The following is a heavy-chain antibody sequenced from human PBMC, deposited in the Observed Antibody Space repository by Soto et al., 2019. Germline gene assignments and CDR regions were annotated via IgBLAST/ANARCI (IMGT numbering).Heavy chain of an antibody. J-gene: IGHJ6*02. CDR3: AYSGSYSYYYGMDV. CDR2: IYYSGST. V-gene: IGHV4-31*03. D-gene: IGHD3-10*01. Sequence: SETLSLTCTVSGGSISSGGYYWSWIRQHPGKGLEWIGYIYYSGSTYYNPSLKSRVTISVDTSKNQFSLKLSSVTAADTAVYYCAYSGSYSYYYGMDVWGQGTTVTVSS. CDR1: GGSISSGGYY.